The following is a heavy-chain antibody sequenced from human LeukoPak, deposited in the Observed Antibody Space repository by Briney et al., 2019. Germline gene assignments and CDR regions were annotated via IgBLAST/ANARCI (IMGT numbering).Heavy chain of an antibody. V-gene: IGHV3-9*01. Sequence: GGSLRLSCAASGFTFDDYAMHWVRQAPGKGLEWVSGISWNSGSIGYADSVKGRFTISRDNAKNSLYLQMNGLRAEDTALYYCAKVPRQSVVTAHYFDYWGQGTLVTVSS. J-gene: IGHJ4*02. CDR2: ISWNSGSI. CDR1: GFTFDDYA. D-gene: IGHD2-21*02. CDR3: AKVPRQSVVTAHYFDY.